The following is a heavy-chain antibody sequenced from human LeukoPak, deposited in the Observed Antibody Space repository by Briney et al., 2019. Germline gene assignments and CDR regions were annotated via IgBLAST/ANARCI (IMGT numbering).Heavy chain of an antibody. J-gene: IGHJ4*02. V-gene: IGHV4-38-2*01. CDR2: ISHSGST. CDR1: GYSISSGYY. Sequence: PSETLSLTCAVSGYSISSGYYWGWIRQPPGKGLEWIGSISHSGSTYYNPSLKSRVTISVDTSKNQFSLKLSSVTAADTAVYYCARVRGLYCFDYWGQGTLVTVSS. D-gene: IGHD2-15*01. CDR3: ARVRGLYCFDY.